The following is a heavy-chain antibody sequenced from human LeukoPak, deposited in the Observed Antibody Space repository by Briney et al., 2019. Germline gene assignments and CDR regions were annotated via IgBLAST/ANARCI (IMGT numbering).Heavy chain of an antibody. Sequence: GGSLRLSCAASGFPFSGYSLHWVRQAPGKGLEWVSSISSSAAYIAYADSVKGRFTISRDNAKYSLYLQMNNLRAEDTAVCYCAREGKDLRLGYYNSAVDVWGQGTTVSVSS. J-gene: IGHJ6*02. V-gene: IGHV3-21*01. D-gene: IGHD2-15*01. CDR3: AREGKDLRLGYYNSAVDV. CDR2: ISSSAAYI. CDR1: GFPFSGYS.